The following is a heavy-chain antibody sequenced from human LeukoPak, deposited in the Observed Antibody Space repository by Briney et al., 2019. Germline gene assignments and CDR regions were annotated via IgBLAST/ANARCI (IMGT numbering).Heavy chain of an antibody. J-gene: IGHJ6*03. CDR3: ARTIAVAGTEGYYYYYMDV. D-gene: IGHD6-19*01. V-gene: IGHV1-2*02. Sequence: ASVKVSCKASGYTFTGYYMHWVRQAPGQGLEWMGWINPNSGGTNYAQKFQGRVTMTRDTSISTAYMELSRLRSDDTAVYYCARTIAVAGTEGYYYYYMDVWGKGTTVTISS. CDR2: INPNSGGT. CDR1: GYTFTGYY.